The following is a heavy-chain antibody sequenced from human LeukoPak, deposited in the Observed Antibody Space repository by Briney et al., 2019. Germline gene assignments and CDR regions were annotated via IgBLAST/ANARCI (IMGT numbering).Heavy chain of an antibody. J-gene: IGHJ4*02. V-gene: IGHV3-7*01. CDR2: IREDESEK. CDR1: GFTFSSYG. Sequence: GGSLRLSCAASGFTFSSYGMDWVRQAPGKGLEGVANIREDESEKNYVDSVKGRFTISRDNAWNSLYLQMNSLRPEDTAVYYCAREHRSRLDWGQGTLVTVSS. CDR3: AREHRSRLD.